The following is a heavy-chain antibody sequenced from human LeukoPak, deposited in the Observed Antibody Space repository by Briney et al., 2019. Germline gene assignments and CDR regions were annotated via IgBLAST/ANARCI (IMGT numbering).Heavy chain of an antibody. CDR3: ATGPYYYDTTFDY. CDR2: IYSGGTT. D-gene: IGHD3-22*01. Sequence: GGSLRLSCAVSGFTVSGNYMSWVRQAPGKGLEWVSLIYSGGTTYYADSVKGRFTISRDNSKNTLYLQMNSLRAEDTAVYYCATGPYYYDTTFDYWGQGTLVTVSS. J-gene: IGHJ4*02. CDR1: GFTVSGNY. V-gene: IGHV3-53*01.